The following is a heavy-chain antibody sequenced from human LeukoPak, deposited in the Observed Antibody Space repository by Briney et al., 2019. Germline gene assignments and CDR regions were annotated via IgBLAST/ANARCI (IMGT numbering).Heavy chain of an antibody. V-gene: IGHV1-3*01. CDR2: INAGNGNT. CDR3: ARGQKWELRYYFDY. J-gene: IGHJ4*02. Sequence: ASVKVSCKASGYTFTSYAMHWVRQAPGQRLEWMGWINAGNGNTKYSQKFQGRVTITRDTSASTAYMELSSLRSEDTAVYYCARGQKWELRYYFDYWGQGTLVTVSS. CDR1: GYTFTSYA. D-gene: IGHD1-26*01.